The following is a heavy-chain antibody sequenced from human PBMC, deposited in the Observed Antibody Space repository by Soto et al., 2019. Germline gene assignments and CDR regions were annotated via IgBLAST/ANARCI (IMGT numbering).Heavy chain of an antibody. CDR1: GYSISSGYY. D-gene: IGHD1-1*01. CDR2: IYHSGST. J-gene: IGHJ5*02. CDR3: ARFGDWNDNWFDP. V-gene: IGHV4-38-2*01. Sequence: SETLSLTCAVSGYSISSGYYWGWIRQPPGKGLEWIGSIYHSGSTYYNPSLKSRVTISVDTSKNQFSLKLNSVTAADTAVYYCARFGDWNDNWFDPWGQGTLVTVSS.